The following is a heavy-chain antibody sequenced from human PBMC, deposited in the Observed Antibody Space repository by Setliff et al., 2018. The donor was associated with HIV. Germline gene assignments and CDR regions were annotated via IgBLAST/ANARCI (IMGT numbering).Heavy chain of an antibody. CDR1: GGSFGVYR. D-gene: IGHD3-22*01. Sequence: SETLSLTCTISGGSFGVYRWSWIRQSAGRGLEWIGRIDSSGTTDYKPSLKGRVAISVDTSRNQFSLKLTSVTAADTAVYYCARGGGYDSSGYYYYYYYYYMDVWGKGTTVTVSS. J-gene: IGHJ6*03. V-gene: IGHV4-4*07. CDR3: ARGGGYDSSGYYYYYYYYYMDV. CDR2: IDSSGTT.